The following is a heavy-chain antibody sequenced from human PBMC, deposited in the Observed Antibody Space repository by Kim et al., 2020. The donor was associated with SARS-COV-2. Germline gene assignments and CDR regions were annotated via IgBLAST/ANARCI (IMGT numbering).Heavy chain of an antibody. Sequence: SETLSLTCTVSGGSISSYYWSWIRQPPGKGLEWIGYIYYSGSTNYNPSLKSRVTISVDTSKNQFSLKLSSVTAADTAVYYCARDSGETDFWSGYYYYYGMGVWGQGTTVTVSS. J-gene: IGHJ6*02. CDR1: GGSISSYY. V-gene: IGHV4-59*01. D-gene: IGHD3-3*01. CDR2: IYYSGST. CDR3: ARDSGETDFWSGYYYYYGMGV.